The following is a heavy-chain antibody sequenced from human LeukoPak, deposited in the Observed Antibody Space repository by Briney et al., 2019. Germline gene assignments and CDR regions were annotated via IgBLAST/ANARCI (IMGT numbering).Heavy chain of an antibody. CDR3: AKGPKYDILTGRRKTYNAFDI. V-gene: IGHV3-30*02. CDR2: IRHDGRNK. Sequence: GGSLRLSCAASRFTFSSYGMHWVRQAPGKGLEWVTFIRHDGRNKYYADSLKGRFTISRDNSKNTLYLQMNSLRVEDTAVYYCAKGPKYDILTGRRKTYNAFDIWGQGTMVTVSS. J-gene: IGHJ3*02. D-gene: IGHD3-9*01. CDR1: RFTFSSYG.